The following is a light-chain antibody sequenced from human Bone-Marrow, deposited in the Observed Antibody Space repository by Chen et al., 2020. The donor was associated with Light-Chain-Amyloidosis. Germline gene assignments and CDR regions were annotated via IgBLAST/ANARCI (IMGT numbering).Light chain of an antibody. Sequence: EIVVTQSPAPLSLSPGERATLSCRVSQSVGTYLGWYQQKPGQAPRLVIADTSNRATGIPARFSGRGSETDFTLTISGLEPEDFAVYYCHQRRSWPLTFGGGTKVE. V-gene: IGKV3-11*01. J-gene: IGKJ4*01. CDR2: DTS. CDR3: HQRRSWPLT. CDR1: QSVGTY.